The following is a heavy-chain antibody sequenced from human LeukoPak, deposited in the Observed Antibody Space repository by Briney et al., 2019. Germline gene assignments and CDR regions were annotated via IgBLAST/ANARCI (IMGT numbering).Heavy chain of an antibody. CDR2: ISSSSSYI. D-gene: IGHD1-26*01. CDR1: GFTFSSYS. V-gene: IGHV3-21*01. CDR3: ARAPVGATTLGYFQH. Sequence: GGSLRLSCAASGFTFSSYSMNWVRQAPGKGLEWVSSISSSSSYIYYADSVKGRFTISRDNAKNSLYLQMNSLRAEDTAVYYCARAPVGATTLGYFQHWGRGTLVTVSS. J-gene: IGHJ1*01.